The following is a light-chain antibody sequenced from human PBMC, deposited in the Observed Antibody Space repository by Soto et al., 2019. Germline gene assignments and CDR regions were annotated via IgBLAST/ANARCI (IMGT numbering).Light chain of an antibody. J-gene: IGLJ2*01. CDR3: ETWDSTTRV. V-gene: IGLV4-60*03. Sequence: QSVLTQSSSASASLGSSVKLTCTLSSGHSSNIIAWHQQQPGKAPRFLMKLEGSGHYIKVTGVPDCFSGSSSGADRYLTISNLQSEDEADYYCETWDSTTRVFGGGTKLTVL. CDR1: SGHSSNI. CDR2: LEGSGHY.